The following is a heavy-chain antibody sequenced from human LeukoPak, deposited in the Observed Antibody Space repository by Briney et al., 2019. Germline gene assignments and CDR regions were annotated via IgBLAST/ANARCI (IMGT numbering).Heavy chain of an antibody. V-gene: IGHV1-69*13. Sequence: SVKVSCKASGGTFISYAINWVRQAPGQGLEWMGGIIPIFGTANYAQKFQGRVTITAVESMSTAYMELSSLRSEDTAVYYCARGWLAETTVVTPYNYWGQGTLVTVSS. CDR2: IIPIFGTA. J-gene: IGHJ4*02. CDR3: ARGWLAETTVVTPYNY. D-gene: IGHD4-23*01. CDR1: GGTFISYA.